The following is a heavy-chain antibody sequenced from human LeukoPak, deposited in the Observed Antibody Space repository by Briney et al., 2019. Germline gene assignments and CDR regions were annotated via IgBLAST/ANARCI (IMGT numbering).Heavy chain of an antibody. V-gene: IGHV3-30*03. Sequence: GGSLRLSCAASGFTFSSYWMSWVRQAPGKGLEWVAVISYDGSNKYYADSVKGRFTISRDNSKNTLYLQMNSLRAEDTAVYYCARDRTNYPGFDYWGQGTLVTVSS. CDR3: ARDRTNYPGFDY. J-gene: IGHJ4*02. CDR2: ISYDGSNK. D-gene: IGHD1-7*01. CDR1: GFTFSSYW.